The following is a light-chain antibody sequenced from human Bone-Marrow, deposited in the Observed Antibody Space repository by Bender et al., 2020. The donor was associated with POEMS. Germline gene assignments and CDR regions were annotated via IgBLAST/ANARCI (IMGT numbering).Light chain of an antibody. CDR2: DVS. CDR3: AVWDDSLNGWV. J-gene: IGLJ3*02. Sequence: QSALTQPRSVSGSPGQSVTISCTGTSSDVGGFDSVSWYQQHPDKAPKLMIYDVSKRPSGVPDRFSGSKSGNTASLTISGLQAEDEADYYCAVWDDSLNGWVFGGGTKLTVL. CDR1: SSDVGGFDS. V-gene: IGLV2-11*01.